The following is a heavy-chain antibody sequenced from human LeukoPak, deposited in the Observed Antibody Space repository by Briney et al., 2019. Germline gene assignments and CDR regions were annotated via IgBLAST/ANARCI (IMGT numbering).Heavy chain of an antibody. Sequence: ASVKVSCKASGYTFTSYDINWVRQATGQGLEWMGWMNPNSGNTGYAQKFQGRVTMTRNTSISTAYMELSSLRSEDTAVYYCARDYLQWELPEDYFDYWGQGTLVTVSS. CDR3: ARDYLQWELPEDYFDY. D-gene: IGHD1-26*01. CDR2: MNPNSGNT. CDR1: GYTFTSYD. V-gene: IGHV1-8*01. J-gene: IGHJ4*02.